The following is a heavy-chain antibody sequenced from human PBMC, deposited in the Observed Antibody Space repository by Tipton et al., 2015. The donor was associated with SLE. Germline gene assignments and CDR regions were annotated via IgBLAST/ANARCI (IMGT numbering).Heavy chain of an antibody. V-gene: IGHV4-38-2*01. Sequence: TLSLTCAVSGYSISSGYYWGWIRQPPGKGLEWIGSIYHSGSTYYSPSLKSRVTISVDTSKNQFSLKLSSVTAADTAVYYCARRGDAFDIWGQGTMVTVSS. J-gene: IGHJ3*02. CDR1: GYSISSGYY. CDR3: ARRGDAFDI. CDR2: IYHSGST. D-gene: IGHD3-16*01.